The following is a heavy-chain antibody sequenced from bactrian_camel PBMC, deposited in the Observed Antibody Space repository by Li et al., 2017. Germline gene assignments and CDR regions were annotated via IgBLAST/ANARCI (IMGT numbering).Heavy chain of an antibody. CDR1: GFAFTTYW. V-gene: IGHV3S1*01. CDR3: VREGSTFCSGGSCSLFDD. CDR2: IDAGGGTT. D-gene: IGHD2*01. Sequence: HVQLVESGGGLVQPGGSLRLSCAASGFAFTTYWLYWVRQAPGKGLEWVSTIDAGGGTTYADSVKGRFTISRDNAKNTVYLQMNSLKPEDTAVYYCVREGSTFCSGGSCSLFDDWGQGTQVTVS. J-gene: IGHJ4*01.